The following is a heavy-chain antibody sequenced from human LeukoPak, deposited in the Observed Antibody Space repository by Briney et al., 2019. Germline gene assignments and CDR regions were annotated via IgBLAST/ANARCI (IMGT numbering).Heavy chain of an antibody. CDR1: GGTFSSYA. V-gene: IGHV1-69*04. Sequence: SVKVSCKASGGTFSSYAISWVRQAPGQGLEWMGRIIPILGIANYAQKFQGRVKITADKSTSTAYMELSSLRSEDTAVYYCATKGEMVDTAMADDAFDIWGQGTMVTVSS. J-gene: IGHJ3*02. CDR2: IIPILGIA. D-gene: IGHD5-18*01. CDR3: ATKGEMVDTAMADDAFDI.